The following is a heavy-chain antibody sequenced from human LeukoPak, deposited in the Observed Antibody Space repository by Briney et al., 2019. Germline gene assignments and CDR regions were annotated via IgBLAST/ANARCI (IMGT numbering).Heavy chain of an antibody. CDR1: GFTFSSYW. CDR3: ARSAFRDYYYGMDV. CDR2: IKQDGSEK. Sequence: GGSLRLSCAASGFTFSSYWTSWVRQAPGKGLEWVANIKQDGSEKYYVDSVKGRFTISRDNAKNSLYLQMNSLRAEDTAVYYCARSAFRDYYYGMDVWGQGTTVTVSS. V-gene: IGHV3-7*01. D-gene: IGHD3-10*01. J-gene: IGHJ6*02.